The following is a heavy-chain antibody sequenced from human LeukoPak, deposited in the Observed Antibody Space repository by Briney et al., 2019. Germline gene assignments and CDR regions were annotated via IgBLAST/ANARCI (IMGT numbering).Heavy chain of an antibody. CDR3: TRSGNYYYYMDV. CDR1: GFTFSDFV. CDR2: IRSEPNSYAT. Sequence: GGSLKLSCSVSGFTFSDFVINWVRQAPGKGLEWVGRIRSEPNSYATAYAASVKGRFTISREDSKNTTYLQMNSLKTEDTAVYYCTRSGNYYYYMDVWGKGTTVAVSS. V-gene: IGHV3-73*01. D-gene: IGHD1-26*01. J-gene: IGHJ6*03.